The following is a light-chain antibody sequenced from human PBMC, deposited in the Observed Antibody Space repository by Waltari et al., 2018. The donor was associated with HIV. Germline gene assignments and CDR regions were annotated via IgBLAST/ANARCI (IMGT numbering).Light chain of an antibody. CDR1: SSNIGSNG. CDR3: ATLDDSLNGPI. CDR2: SNH. J-gene: IGLJ2*01. V-gene: IGLV1-44*01. Sequence: QSVLTQSPSASGTPGQRVTISCSGGSSNIGSNGVDWYQQFPGTAPKPLIHSNHPRPAGVPDRFSGSKAGPSASRAISGLQSEDEATYYCATLDDSLNGPIFGGGTRLTVL.